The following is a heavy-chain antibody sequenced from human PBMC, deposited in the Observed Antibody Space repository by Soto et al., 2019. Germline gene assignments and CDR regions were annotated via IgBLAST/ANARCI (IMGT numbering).Heavy chain of an antibody. Sequence: ASVKVSCKTSGYTFSNFDINWVRQAPGQGLEWMGWVNPNSGNTGYARKFQGRVTMTRNSSISTVYMEVSSLRSEDTAVYYCARPSPPWEASDHWGQGTLVTVSS. CDR1: GYTFSNFD. CDR2: VNPNSGNT. D-gene: IGHD1-26*01. V-gene: IGHV1-8*01. J-gene: IGHJ4*02. CDR3: ARPSPPWEASDH.